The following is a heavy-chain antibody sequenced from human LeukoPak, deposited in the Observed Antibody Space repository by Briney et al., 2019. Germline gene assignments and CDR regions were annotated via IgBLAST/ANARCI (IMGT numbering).Heavy chain of an antibody. Sequence: PGGSLRLSCAASGFTFSSYAMSWVGQAPGKGLEWVSAISGSGGSTYYADSVKGRFTISRDNSKNTLYLQMNSLRAEDTAVYYCAKGERSSRGTRPFDHWGQGTLVTVSS. CDR3: AKGERSSRGTRPFDH. V-gene: IGHV3-23*01. CDR2: ISGSGGST. D-gene: IGHD6-13*01. CDR1: GFTFSSYA. J-gene: IGHJ4*02.